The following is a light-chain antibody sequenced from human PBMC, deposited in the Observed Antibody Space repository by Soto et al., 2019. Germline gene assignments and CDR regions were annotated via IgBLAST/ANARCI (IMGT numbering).Light chain of an antibody. CDR3: QQRRSTPT. V-gene: IGKV1-39*01. J-gene: IGKJ4*01. CDR2: GAS. Sequence: DIQMTQSPSSLSASVGDRVSITCRSSQSIGWSLNWYQQKPGKAPRILMYGASTLQSWVPLRFSGSGSGTDFTITNTGMPTEDFATYYCQQRRSTPTVGGGTKVEIK. CDR1: QSIGWS.